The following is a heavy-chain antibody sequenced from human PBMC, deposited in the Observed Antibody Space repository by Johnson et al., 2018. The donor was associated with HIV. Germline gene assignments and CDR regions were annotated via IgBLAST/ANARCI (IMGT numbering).Heavy chain of an antibody. D-gene: IGHD3-10*01. Sequence: QVQLVESGGGVVQPGGSLRLSCAASGFTFSDYYMSWIRQAPGKGLEWVSYISSSGSTIYYADSVKGRFTISRDNSKNTLYLQMNSLRAEETAVYYCAKALLLWFGEALHAFDIWGQGTMVTVSS. CDR1: GFTFSDYY. CDR2: ISSSGSTI. V-gene: IGHV3-11*01. J-gene: IGHJ3*02. CDR3: AKALLLWFGEALHAFDI.